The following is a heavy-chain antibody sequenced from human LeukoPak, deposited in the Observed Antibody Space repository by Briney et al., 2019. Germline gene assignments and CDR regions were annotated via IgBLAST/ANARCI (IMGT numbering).Heavy chain of an antibody. CDR2: INTNTGNP. J-gene: IGHJ3*02. Sequence: GASVKVSCKASGYTFTSYAMNWVRQAPGRGLEWMGWINTNTGNPTYAQGFTGRFVFSLDTSVSTAYLQISSLKAEDTAVYYCARVWQQLVQGTLAFDIWGQGTMVTVSS. CDR1: GYTFTSYA. V-gene: IGHV7-4-1*02. D-gene: IGHD6-13*01. CDR3: ARVWQQLVQGTLAFDI.